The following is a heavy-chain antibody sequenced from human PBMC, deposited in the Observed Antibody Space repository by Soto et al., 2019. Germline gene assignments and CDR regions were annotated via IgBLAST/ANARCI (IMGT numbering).Heavy chain of an antibody. CDR1: GYTFTSYG. Sequence: ASMKVSCRASGYTFTSYGISWVRQAPGQGLEWMGWISAYNGNTNYAQKLQGRVTMTTDTSTSTAYMELRSLRSDDTAVYYCARVLKVXCTNGVCLLGRYYGMDVWGQGTTVTVSS. D-gene: IGHD2-8*01. J-gene: IGHJ6*01. V-gene: IGHV1-18*04. CDR2: ISAYNGNT. CDR3: ARVLKVXCTNGVCLLGRYYGMDV.